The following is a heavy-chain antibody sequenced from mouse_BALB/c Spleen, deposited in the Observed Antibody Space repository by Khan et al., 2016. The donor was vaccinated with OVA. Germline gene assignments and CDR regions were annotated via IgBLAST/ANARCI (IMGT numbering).Heavy chain of an antibody. V-gene: IGHV1-84*02. D-gene: IGHD2-5*01. Sequence: QVQLQQPGPELVKPGASVKISCKASGYTFTYYYINWVKQKPGQGLEWIGWIYPGNDNTKYNEKFKDMATLTVDTSSNIAFMQLSSLTSEDTAVYFCARGGYYSNSLFDYWGQGTTLTVSS. CDR1: GYTFTYYY. CDR3: ARGGYYSNSLFDY. J-gene: IGHJ2*01. CDR2: IYPGNDNT.